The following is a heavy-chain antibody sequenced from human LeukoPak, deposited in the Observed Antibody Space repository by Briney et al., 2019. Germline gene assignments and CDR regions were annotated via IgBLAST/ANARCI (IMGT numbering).Heavy chain of an antibody. CDR1: GFTFSNAW. CDR2: IKRKTEGGTT. D-gene: IGHD1-26*01. Sequence: GGSLRLSCAASGFTFSNAWMSWVRQPPGKGLEWVGRIKRKTEGGTTDYAAPVKGRFTISRDDSKNTLYLQMNSLKTEDTAVYYCTTAWMHWDDYWGQGTLVTVS. J-gene: IGHJ4*02. CDR3: TTAWMHWDDY. V-gene: IGHV3-15*01.